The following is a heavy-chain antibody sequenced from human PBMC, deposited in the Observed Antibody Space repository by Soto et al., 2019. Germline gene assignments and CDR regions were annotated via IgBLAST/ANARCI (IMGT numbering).Heavy chain of an antibody. Sequence: ASVKVSCKASGGTFSSYAISWVRQAPGQGLEWMGGIIPIFGTANYAQKFQGRVTITADESTSTAYMELSSLRSEDTAVYYCARVGCSSTSCYGYYYYYGMHVSGQATTVTVSS. D-gene: IGHD2-2*01. CDR2: IIPIFGTA. J-gene: IGHJ6*02. CDR3: ARVGCSSTSCYGYYYYYGMHV. CDR1: GGTFSSYA. V-gene: IGHV1-69*13.